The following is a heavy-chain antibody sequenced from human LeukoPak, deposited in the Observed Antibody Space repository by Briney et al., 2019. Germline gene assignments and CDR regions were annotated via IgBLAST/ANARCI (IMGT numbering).Heavy chain of an antibody. V-gene: IGHV1-69*13. D-gene: IGHD7-27*01. Sequence: GASVKVSCKASGGTFSSYAISWVRQAPGQGLEWMGGIIPIFGTANYAQKFQGRVTITADESTSTAYMELSSLRSEDTAVYYCAREGNWAMVFDYWGQGTLVTVSS. CDR1: GGTFSSYA. J-gene: IGHJ4*02. CDR2: IIPIFGTA. CDR3: AREGNWAMVFDY.